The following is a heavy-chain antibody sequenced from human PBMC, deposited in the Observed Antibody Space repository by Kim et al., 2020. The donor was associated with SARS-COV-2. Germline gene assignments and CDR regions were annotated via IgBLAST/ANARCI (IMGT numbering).Heavy chain of an antibody. CDR1: GYTFTSYG. V-gene: IGHV1-18*04. D-gene: IGHD5-12*01. CDR3: ARDSGYDYPYYYGMDV. CDR2: ISAYNGNT. J-gene: IGHJ6*02. Sequence: ASVKVSCKASGYTFTSYGISWVRQAPGQGLEWMGWISAYNGNTNNAQKLQGRVTMTTDTSTSTAYMELRSLRSDDTAVYYCARDSGYDYPYYYGMDVWGQGTTVTVSS.